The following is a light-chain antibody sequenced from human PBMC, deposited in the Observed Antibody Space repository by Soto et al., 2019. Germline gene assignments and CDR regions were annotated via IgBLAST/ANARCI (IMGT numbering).Light chain of an antibody. V-gene: IGKV3-15*01. CDR1: QSVSSN. J-gene: IGKJ2*01. CDR2: GAS. Sequence: EIVMTQSPATLSVSPGERATLSCRASQSVSSNLAWYQQKPVQAPRLIIYGASTRATGMPARFSGSGSGTEFTLTISSLQSEDFAVYYCQQYNNWPPDYTFGQGTKLEIK. CDR3: QQYNNWPPDYT.